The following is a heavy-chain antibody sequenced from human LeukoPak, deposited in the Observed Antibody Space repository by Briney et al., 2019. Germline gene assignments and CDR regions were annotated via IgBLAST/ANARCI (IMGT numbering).Heavy chain of an antibody. CDR3: SRDRLGGLDL. J-gene: IGHJ5*02. V-gene: IGHV3-21*01. CDR2: ISTMSNYI. D-gene: IGHD5-12*01. Sequence: GGSLRLSCAASGFDYSTYAINWVRQGPGKGLEWVSSISTMSNYIFYGDSVKGRFTISRDNAKNSVYLQMNSLRPEDTAVYYCSRDRLGGLDLWGQGTLVTVSS. CDR1: GFDYSTYA.